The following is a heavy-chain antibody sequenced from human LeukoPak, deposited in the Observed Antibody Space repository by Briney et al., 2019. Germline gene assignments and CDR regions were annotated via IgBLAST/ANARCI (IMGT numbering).Heavy chain of an antibody. D-gene: IGHD3-10*01. CDR3: AREKVEYYGSGSYFHRRYGMDV. V-gene: IGHV3-48*01. CDR1: GFIFNKHA. J-gene: IGHJ6*02. Sequence: QPGGSLRLSCAASGFIFNKHAMSWVRQAPGKGLEWVSYISSSSSTIYYADSVKGRFTISRDNANSSLYLRMNSLRVEDTAMYYCAREKVEYYGSGSYFHRRYGMDVWGQGTTVTVSS. CDR2: ISSSSSTI.